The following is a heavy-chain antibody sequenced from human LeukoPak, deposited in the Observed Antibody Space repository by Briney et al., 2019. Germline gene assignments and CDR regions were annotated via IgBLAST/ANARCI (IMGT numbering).Heavy chain of an antibody. CDR2: IKSKTDGGTT. CDR3: TTDHLYYGSTPVYFVDY. V-gene: IGHV3-15*01. J-gene: IGHJ4*02. Sequence: KSGGSLRLSCAASGFTFSNAWMSWVRQAPGKGLEWVGRIKSKTDGGTTDYVAPVKGRFTISRDDSKNTLYLQMNSLKTEDTAVYYCTTDHLYYGSTPVYFVDYWGQGTLVTVSS. CDR1: GFTFSNAW. D-gene: IGHD3-22*01.